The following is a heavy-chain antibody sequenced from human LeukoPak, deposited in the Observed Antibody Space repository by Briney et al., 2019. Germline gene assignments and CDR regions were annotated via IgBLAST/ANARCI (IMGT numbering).Heavy chain of an antibody. CDR2: ISGYNGNT. Sequence: GASVKVSCRASGYTFTRYCLSWVRQAPGQGLEWMGWISGYNGNTNYAQQKLQGRVTMTTDTSTSTAYMELRSLRSDDTAVYYCARDLKRGYSSGRYSWGTGSSNDYWGQGTLVTVSS. CDR1: GYTFTRYC. D-gene: IGHD6-19*01. J-gene: IGHJ4*02. V-gene: IGHV1-18*01. CDR3: ARDLKRGYSSGRYSWGTGSSNDY.